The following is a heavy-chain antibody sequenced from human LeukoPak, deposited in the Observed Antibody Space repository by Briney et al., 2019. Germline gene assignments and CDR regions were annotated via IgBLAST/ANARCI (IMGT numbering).Heavy chain of an antibody. D-gene: IGHD5-18*01. J-gene: IGHJ4*02. Sequence: GGSLRLSCAASEFTFSNYWMTWVRQAPGKGLEWVANIKQDGSEMYYVDSVKGRFTISRDNSKNTLYLQMNSLRAEDTAVYYCARARGIQLWPYYFDYWGQGTLVTVSS. CDR2: IKQDGSEM. CDR1: EFTFSNYW. V-gene: IGHV3-7*03. CDR3: ARARGIQLWPYYFDY.